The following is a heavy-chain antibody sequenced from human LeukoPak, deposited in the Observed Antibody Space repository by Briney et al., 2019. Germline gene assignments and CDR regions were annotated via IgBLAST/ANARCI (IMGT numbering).Heavy chain of an antibody. V-gene: IGHV4-34*01. CDR2: INHSGST. CDR1: GGSFSGYY. Sequence: SETLSLTCADYGGSFSGYYWSWIRQPPGKGLEWIGEINHSGSTNYNPSLKSRVTISVDTSKNQFSLKLSSVTAADTAVYYCARGPVFGMDVWGQGTTVTVSS. CDR3: ARGPVFGMDV. J-gene: IGHJ6*02. D-gene: IGHD2-8*01.